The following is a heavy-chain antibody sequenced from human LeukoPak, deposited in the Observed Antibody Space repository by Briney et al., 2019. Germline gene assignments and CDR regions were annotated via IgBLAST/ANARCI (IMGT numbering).Heavy chain of an antibody. D-gene: IGHD5-18*01. CDR2: IYYSGST. CDR1: GGSISSSSYY. V-gene: IGHV4-39*07. J-gene: IGHJ4*02. CDR3: ARDRGYSYGTGYFDY. Sequence: SETLSLTCTVSGGSISSSSYYWGWIRQPPGKGLEWIGSIYYSGSTYYNPSLKSRVTISVDTSKNQFSLKLSSVTAADTAVYYCARDRGYSYGTGYFDYWGQGTLVTVSS.